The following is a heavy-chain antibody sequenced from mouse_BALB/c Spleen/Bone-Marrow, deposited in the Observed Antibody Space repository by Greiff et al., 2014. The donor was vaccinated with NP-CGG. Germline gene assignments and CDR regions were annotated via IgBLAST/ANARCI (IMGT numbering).Heavy chain of an antibody. D-gene: IGHD2-1*01. V-gene: IGHV14-3*02. J-gene: IGHJ3*01. CDR3: ARNGNYGAWFAY. Sequence: VQLPPSGAEPVKPGASVKLSCTASGFNIKDTYMHWVKQRPEQGLEWIGRIDPANGNTKYDPKFQGKATITADTSSNTAYLQLSSLTSEDTAVYYCARNGNYGAWFAYWGQGALVTVSA. CDR1: GFNIKDTY. CDR2: IDPANGNT.